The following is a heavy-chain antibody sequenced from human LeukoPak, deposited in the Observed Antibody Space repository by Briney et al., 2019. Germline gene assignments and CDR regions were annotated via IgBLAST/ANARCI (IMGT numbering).Heavy chain of an antibody. J-gene: IGHJ4*02. V-gene: IGHV3-74*01. Sequence: GGSLRLSCAASGFTFSSYAMSWVRQAPGKGLAWVSRINSDGSSTTYADSVKGRFTISRDNGNNTLYLQMNSLRAEDTAVYYCTRGRIAVAGFLFDYWGQGILVTVSS. CDR3: TRGRIAVAGFLFDY. CDR1: GFTFSSYA. D-gene: IGHD6-19*01. CDR2: INSDGSST.